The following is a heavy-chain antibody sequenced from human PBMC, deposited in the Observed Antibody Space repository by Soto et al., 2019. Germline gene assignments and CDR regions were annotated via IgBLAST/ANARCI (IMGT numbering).Heavy chain of an antibody. J-gene: IGHJ4*01. CDR1: GFTFSGSA. CDR3: ARRLYDFWSGHPKGFAY. CDR2: IRTKANNYAT. D-gene: IGHD3-3*01. V-gene: IGHV3-73*01. Sequence: GGSLRLSCAASGFTFSGSAMHWVRQASGKGLEWVGRIRTKANNYATAYAVSVKGRFTISRDDSRNTAYLQMNSLKTEDTAVYYCARRLYDFWSGHPKGFAYWGHGTVVTVSS.